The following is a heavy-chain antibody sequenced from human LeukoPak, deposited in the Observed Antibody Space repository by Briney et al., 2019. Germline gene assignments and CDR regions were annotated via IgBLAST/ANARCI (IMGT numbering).Heavy chain of an antibody. CDR2: IWYDGRKE. CDR3: ARLGSSWSSDY. Sequence: GGSLRLSCAASGFTFTSYGMHWVLQAPGKGLEWVALIWYDGRKEYYADSVKGRFTISRDDSRNTLYLQMNGLRAEDTGVYYCARLGSSWSSDYWGQGTLVTVSS. CDR1: GFTFTSYG. J-gene: IGHJ4*02. D-gene: IGHD6-13*01. V-gene: IGHV3-33*01.